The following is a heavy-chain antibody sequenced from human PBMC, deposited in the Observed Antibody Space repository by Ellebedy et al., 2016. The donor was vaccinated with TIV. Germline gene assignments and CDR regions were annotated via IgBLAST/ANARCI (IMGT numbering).Heavy chain of an antibody. CDR2: ISSSSTYI. CDR1: GFTFTNYY. CDR3: ARDYQNGMDV. V-gene: IGHV3-21*01. J-gene: IGHJ6*02. Sequence: GGSLRLSXSASGFTFTNYYFNWVRQAPGKGLEWVASISSSSTYIYYADSVKGRFTVSRDNARDTLFLQMNSLRAEDTALYFCARDYQNGMDVWGQGTTVTVSS. D-gene: IGHD2-2*01.